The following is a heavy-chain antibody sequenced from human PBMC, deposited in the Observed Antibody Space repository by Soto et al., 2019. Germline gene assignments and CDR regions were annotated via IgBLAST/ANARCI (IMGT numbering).Heavy chain of an antibody. D-gene: IGHD3-16*01. J-gene: IGHJ6*02. Sequence: QVQLVQSGAEVKKPWSSVKVSCKASGGTFSSYAISWVRQAPGQGLEWMGGIIPIFGTADYAQKFQGRVTITADDFTSTAYMELSSLRSEDTAVYYCARHLGGNHYYYGMDVWGQGTTVTVSS. CDR2: IIPIFGTA. CDR1: GGTFSSYA. V-gene: IGHV1-69*12. CDR3: ARHLGGNHYYYGMDV.